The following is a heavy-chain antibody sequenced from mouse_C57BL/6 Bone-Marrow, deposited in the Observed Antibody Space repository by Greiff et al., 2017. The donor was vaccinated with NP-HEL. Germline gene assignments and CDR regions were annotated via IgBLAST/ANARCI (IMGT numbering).Heavy chain of an antibody. J-gene: IGHJ2*01. V-gene: IGHV5-9*01. CDR2: ISGGGGNT. CDR1: GFTFSSYT. D-gene: IGHD2-2*01. CDR3: ARRLSLYYFDY. Sequence: EVKLMESGGGLVKPGGSLKLSCAASGFTFSSYTMSWVRQTPEKRLEWVATISGGGGNTYYPDSVKGRFTISRDNAKNTLYLQMSSLRAEDTALDYCARRLSLYYFDYWGQGTTLTVSS.